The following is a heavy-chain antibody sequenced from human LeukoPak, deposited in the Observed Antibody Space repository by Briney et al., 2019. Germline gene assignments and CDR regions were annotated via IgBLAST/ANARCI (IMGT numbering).Heavy chain of an antibody. CDR1: GFTFSSYA. Sequence: GGSLRLSCAASGFTFSSYAMGWVRQAPGKGLEWVSAISGSGGSTYYADSVKGRFTISRDNSKNTLYLQMNSLRAEDTAVYYCAKKPWIQLWSPFDYWGQGTLVTVSS. D-gene: IGHD5-18*01. CDR2: ISGSGGST. CDR3: AKKPWIQLWSPFDY. J-gene: IGHJ4*02. V-gene: IGHV3-23*01.